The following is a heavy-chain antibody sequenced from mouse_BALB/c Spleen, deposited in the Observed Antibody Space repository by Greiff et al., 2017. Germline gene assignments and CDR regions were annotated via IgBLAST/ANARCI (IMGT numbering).Heavy chain of an antibody. CDR2: IYPSDSYT. CDR3: TRWGYGNYFAY. D-gene: IGHD2-1*01. V-gene: IGHV1-69*02. Sequence: VQLQQPGAELVRPGASVKLSCKASGYTFTSYWINWVKQRPGQGLEWIGNIYPSDSYTNYNQKFKDKATLTVDKSSSTAYMQLSSPTSEDSAVYYCTRWGYGNYFAYWGQGTLVTVSA. J-gene: IGHJ3*01. CDR1: GYTFTSYW.